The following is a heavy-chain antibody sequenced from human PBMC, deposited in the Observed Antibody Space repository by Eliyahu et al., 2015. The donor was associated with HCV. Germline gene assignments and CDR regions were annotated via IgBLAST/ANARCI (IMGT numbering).Heavy chain of an antibody. CDR2: IVPIVNIT. CDR1: GGTFNIYM. J-gene: IGHJ4*02. D-gene: IGHD3-22*01. CDR3: ESHYYDNGSHSV. Sequence: QVQLVQSGAEVXNPGSSVKVSCTASGGTFNIYMISWVRQAPGQGLEWMGRIVPIVNITNYAXTFEGRVTIIADKSTTTTYMELSSLXSEDTAVYYCESHYYDNGSHSVWGQGTLVTVSS. V-gene: IGHV1-69*02.